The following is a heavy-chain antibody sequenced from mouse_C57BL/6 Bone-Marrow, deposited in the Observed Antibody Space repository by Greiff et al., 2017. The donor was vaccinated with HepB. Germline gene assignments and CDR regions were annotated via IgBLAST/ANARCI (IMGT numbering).Heavy chain of an antibody. CDR3: ARPGFAY. J-gene: IGHJ3*01. V-gene: IGHV5-17*01. CDR1: GFTFSDYG. CDR2: ISSGSSTI. Sequence: VQLQQSGGGLVKPGGSLKLSCAASGFTFSDYGMHWVRQAPEKGLEWFAYISSGSSTIYYADTVKGRFTISRDNAKNTLFLQMTSLRSEDTAMYYCARPGFAYWGQGTLVTVSA.